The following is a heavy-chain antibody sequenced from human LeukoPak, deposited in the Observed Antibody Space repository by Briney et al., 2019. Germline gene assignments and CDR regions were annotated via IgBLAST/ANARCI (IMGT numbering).Heavy chain of an antibody. Sequence: GGSLRLSCVASKFTFSSSWMTWVRQAPGKGLEWVVNINQDGNEIQYVDSVKGRFTISRDNSKNTLYLQMNSLRAEDTAVYYCRYFLPHFDYWGQGTLVTVSS. CDR3: RYFLPHFDY. J-gene: IGHJ4*02. CDR1: KFTFSSSW. CDR2: INQDGNEI. D-gene: IGHD2/OR15-2a*01. V-gene: IGHV3-7*05.